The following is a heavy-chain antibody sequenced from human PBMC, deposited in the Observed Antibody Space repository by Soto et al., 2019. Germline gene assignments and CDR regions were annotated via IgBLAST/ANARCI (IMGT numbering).Heavy chain of an antibody. V-gene: IGHV4-39*02. D-gene: IGHD6-13*01. CDR3: ARDRSSSYLSNNWFDP. J-gene: IGHJ5*02. Sequence: SETLSLTCSVSGDSISNSRFYWAWIRQPPGEGLEWIGSIYHTGNAYYNPSLKSRVTISVDTSKNQFSLKLTSVTAADTAVYYCARDRSSSYLSNNWFDPWGQGTLVTVSS. CDR1: GDSISNSRFY. CDR2: IYHTGNA.